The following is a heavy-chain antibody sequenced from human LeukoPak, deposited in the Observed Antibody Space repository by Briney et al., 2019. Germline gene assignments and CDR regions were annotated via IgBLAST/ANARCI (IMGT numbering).Heavy chain of an antibody. Sequence: ASVKVSCKASGYTFTSYYMHWVRQAPGQGLEWMGIINPSGGSTSYAQKFQGRVTMTRDTSTSTVYMELSSLRSEDTAVYYCASQRMTTVSRLFSLGVWGQGTMVTVSS. J-gene: IGHJ3*01. V-gene: IGHV1-46*01. D-gene: IGHD4-11*01. CDR1: GYTFTSYY. CDR3: ASQRMTTVSRLFSLGV. CDR2: INPSGGST.